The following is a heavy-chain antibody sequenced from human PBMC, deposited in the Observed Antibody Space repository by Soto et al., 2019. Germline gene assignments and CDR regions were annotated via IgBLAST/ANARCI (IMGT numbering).Heavy chain of an antibody. CDR3: VRRGVAGPYYYYGMDV. CDR1: GFTVSSNY. D-gene: IGHD6-19*01. CDR2: IYSGGST. Sequence: PGGSLRLSCAASGFTVSSNYMSWVRQAPGKGLEWVSVIYSGGSTYYADSVKGRFTISRDNSKNTLYLQMNSLRAEDTAVYYCVRRGVAGPYYYYGMDVWGQGTTVTVSS. V-gene: IGHV3-53*01. J-gene: IGHJ6*02.